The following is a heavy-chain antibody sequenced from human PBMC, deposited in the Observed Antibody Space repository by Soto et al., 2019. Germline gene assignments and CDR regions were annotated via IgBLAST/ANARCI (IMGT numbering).Heavy chain of an antibody. CDR2: VYTSGGT. D-gene: IGHD6-13*01. CDR3: ARGEAAGVDDAMDL. Sequence: SATLSLTCTFSGGSISTYYWSWIRRPAGKGLEWIGRVYTSGGTNYNPSLKSRVTMSRDTSKKQFFLSLSSVTAADTAVYYCARGEAAGVDDAMDLRCQGTTVT. J-gene: IGHJ6*02. V-gene: IGHV4-4*07. CDR1: GGSISTYY.